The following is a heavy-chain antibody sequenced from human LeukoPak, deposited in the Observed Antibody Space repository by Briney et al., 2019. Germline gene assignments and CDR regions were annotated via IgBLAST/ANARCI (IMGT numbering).Heavy chain of an antibody. D-gene: IGHD6-19*01. CDR2: IYYSGST. CDR1: GGSISSGGYY. J-gene: IGHJ4*02. V-gene: IGHV4-61*08. CDR3: ARAGVSGWYKY. Sequence: SETLSLTCTVSGGSISSGGYYWSWIRQHPGKGLEWIGYIYYSGSTNYNPSLKSRVTISVDTSKNQFSLKLSSVTAADTAVYYCARAGVSGWYKYWGQGTLVTVSS.